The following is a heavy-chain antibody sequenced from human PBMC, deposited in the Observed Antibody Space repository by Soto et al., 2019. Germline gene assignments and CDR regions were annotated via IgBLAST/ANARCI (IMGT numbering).Heavy chain of an antibody. CDR2: ISSGGEYI. Sequence: EVQLVESGGGLVKPGGSLRLSCTASGLIFSNYGMNWVRQAAGKRPEWVSSISSGGEYIDYADSVKGRLTTSRDNANNILYLQLTSLGVEDTAVYYCATDGAAGAGMGVWGQGTTVTVSS. CDR1: GLIFSNYG. CDR3: ATDGAAGAGMGV. D-gene: IGHD6-13*01. J-gene: IGHJ6*02. V-gene: IGHV3-21*06.